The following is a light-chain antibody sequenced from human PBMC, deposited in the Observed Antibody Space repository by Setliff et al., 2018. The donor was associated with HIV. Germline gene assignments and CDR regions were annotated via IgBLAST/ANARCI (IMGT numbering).Light chain of an antibody. V-gene: IGLV2-14*03. J-gene: IGLJ1*01. Sequence: QSALAQPASVSGAPGQSITISCTGTNSDVGAYDYVSWYQQYPDKAPRLILYDVTNRPSGLSDRFSGSRSGNTASLTISGLQAEDDADYYCGSYPTSSTPVFGSGTKVTVL. CDR3: GSYPTSSTPV. CDR2: DVT. CDR1: NSDVGAYDY.